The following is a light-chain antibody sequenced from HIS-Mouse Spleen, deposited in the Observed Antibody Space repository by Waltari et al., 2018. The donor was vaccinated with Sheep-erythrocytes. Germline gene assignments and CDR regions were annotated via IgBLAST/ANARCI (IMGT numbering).Light chain of an antibody. Sequence: QSALTQPASVSGSPGQSITISCTGTSSDVGSYNLVSWCQQHPGKAPKLMIYEGSKRPSGVFNRFSGSKSGNTASLTISGLQAEDEADYYCCSYAGSSTPWVFGGGTKLTVL. J-gene: IGLJ3*02. CDR2: EGS. CDR3: CSYAGSSTPWV. V-gene: IGLV2-23*01. CDR1: SSDVGSYNL.